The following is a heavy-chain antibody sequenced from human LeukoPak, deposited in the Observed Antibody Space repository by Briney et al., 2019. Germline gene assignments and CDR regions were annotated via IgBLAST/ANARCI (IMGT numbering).Heavy chain of an antibody. CDR1: GFTFSSYA. V-gene: IGHV3-30-3*01. CDR2: ISYDGSNK. CDR3: ARGRPDYGFNLDY. Sequence: GGSLRLSCAASGFTFSSYAMHWVRQAPGKGLEWVAIISYDGSNKYYADSVKGRFTISRDNSKNTLYLQMNSLRAEDTAVYYCARGRPDYGFNLDYWGQGTLVTVSS. D-gene: IGHD3-3*01. J-gene: IGHJ4*02.